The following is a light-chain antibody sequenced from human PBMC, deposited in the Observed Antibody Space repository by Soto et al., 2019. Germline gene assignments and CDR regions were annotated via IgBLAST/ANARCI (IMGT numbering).Light chain of an antibody. CDR1: QSVSSSY. Sequence: EIVLTQSPGTLSLSPGERATHSCRASQSVSSSYLAWYQQKPGQAPRLLIYGASSRATGIPDRFSGSGSGTDFTLTISRLEPEDFAVYYCQQYGSSSSWTFGQGTTVEIK. V-gene: IGKV3-20*01. J-gene: IGKJ1*01. CDR3: QQYGSSSSWT. CDR2: GAS.